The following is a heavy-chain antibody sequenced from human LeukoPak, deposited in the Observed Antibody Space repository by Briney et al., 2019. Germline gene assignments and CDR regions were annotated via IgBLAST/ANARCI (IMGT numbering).Heavy chain of an antibody. CDR1: GFTFSSYS. V-gene: IGHV3-48*01. J-gene: IGHJ4*02. Sequence: PGGSLRLSCAASGFTFSSYSRNWVRQAPGKGREWVSYISRSSGTIYYADSVKGRFTIYRDNAKTSLYLQMNSLRAEDTAVYYCARDLQTDPPVDYWGQGTLVTVSS. CDR3: ARDLQTDPPVDY. CDR2: ISRSSGTI.